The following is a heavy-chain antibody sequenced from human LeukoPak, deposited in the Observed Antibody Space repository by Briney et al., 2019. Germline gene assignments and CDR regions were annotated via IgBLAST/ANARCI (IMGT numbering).Heavy chain of an antibody. D-gene: IGHD6-13*01. CDR3: ARGSQIAAAENFDY. J-gene: IGHJ4*02. Sequence: ASVKVSCKASGGTFSSYAISWVRQAPGQGLEWMGWINPNSGGTNYAQKFQGRVTMTRDTSISTAYMELSRLRSDDTAVYYCARGSQIAAAENFDYWGQGTLVTVSS. CDR2: INPNSGGT. CDR1: GGTFSSYA. V-gene: IGHV1-2*02.